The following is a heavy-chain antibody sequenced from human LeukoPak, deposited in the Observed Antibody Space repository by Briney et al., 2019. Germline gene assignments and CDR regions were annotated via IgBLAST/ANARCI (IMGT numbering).Heavy chain of an antibody. CDR3: ARRTGRAGRFDY. CDR2: INHSGST. Sequence: SEALSVTCADPNETPSGYYWSSRPDTLGKGLEGIEEINHSGSTNYNPSPERRVTMSVDTSKNQFSLKLSPVTAADTAMYYCARRTGRAGRFDYWAQGTPVTVSS. D-gene: IGHD1-14*01. J-gene: IGHJ4*02. CDR1: NETPSGYY. V-gene: IGHV4-34*01.